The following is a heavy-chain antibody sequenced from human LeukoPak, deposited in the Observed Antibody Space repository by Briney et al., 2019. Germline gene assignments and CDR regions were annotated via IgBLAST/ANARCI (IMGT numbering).Heavy chain of an antibody. CDR1: GFTFSGYA. D-gene: IGHD6-13*01. Sequence: HPGGSLRLSCAASGFTFSGYAMSWVRQAPGKGLEWVSAISDTGGVTYYADSVKGRFTISRDNSKNTLYLQMNSLRAEDTAVYYCAKDLRSSSWYYFDYWGQGTLVTVSS. V-gene: IGHV3-23*01. CDR2: ISDTGGVT. CDR3: AKDLRSSSWYYFDY. J-gene: IGHJ4*02.